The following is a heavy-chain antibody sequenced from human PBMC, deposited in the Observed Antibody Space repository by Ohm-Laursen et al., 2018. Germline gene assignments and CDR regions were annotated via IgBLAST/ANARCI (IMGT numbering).Heavy chain of an antibody. CDR2: ISGSGGST. Sequence: GSLRLSCAASAFSFNNYAMSWVRQAPGKGLEWVSSISGSGGSTFYADSVKGRFTISRDNSKNTLYLQMNTLRAEDTAVYYCARAPNFYGSGRSPFDPWGQGTLVTVSS. CDR1: AFSFNNYA. D-gene: IGHD3-10*01. J-gene: IGHJ5*02. V-gene: IGHV3-23*01. CDR3: ARAPNFYGSGRSPFDP.